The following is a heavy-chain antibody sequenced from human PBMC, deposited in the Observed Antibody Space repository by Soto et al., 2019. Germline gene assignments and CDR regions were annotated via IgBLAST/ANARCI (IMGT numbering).Heavy chain of an antibody. D-gene: IGHD3-22*01. V-gene: IGHV3-23*01. CDR2: ISGSGGST. CDR3: AKVAWDSSGYYHDYLNWFDP. Sequence: GGSLRLSCAASGFTFSSYAMSWVRQAPGKGLEWVSAISGSGGSTYYADSVKGRFTISRDNSKNTLYLQMNSLRAEDTAVYYCAKVAWDSSGYYHDYLNWFDPWGQGTLVTVSS. J-gene: IGHJ5*02. CDR1: GFTFSSYA.